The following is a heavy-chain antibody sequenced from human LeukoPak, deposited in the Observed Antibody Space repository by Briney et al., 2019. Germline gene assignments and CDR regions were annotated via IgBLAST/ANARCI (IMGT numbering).Heavy chain of an antibody. V-gene: IGHV4-34*01. Sequence: SETLPLTCAVYGGSFSGYYWSWIRQPPGKGLEWIGEINHSGSTNYNPSLKSRVTISVDTSKNQFSLKLSSVTAADTAVYYCARVVVRGVIPPPRLRHFCYMDVWGKGTTVTVSS. CDR2: INHSGST. D-gene: IGHD3-10*01. CDR1: GGSFSGYY. CDR3: ARVVVRGVIPPPRLRHFCYMDV. J-gene: IGHJ6*03.